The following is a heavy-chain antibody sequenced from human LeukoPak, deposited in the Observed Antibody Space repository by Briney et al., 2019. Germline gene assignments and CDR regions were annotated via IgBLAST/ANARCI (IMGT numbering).Heavy chain of an antibody. Sequence: SVEVSCKASGGTFSGYAISWVRQAPGQGLEWMGRIIPIFGTANYAQKFQGRVTITTDESTSTAYMELSSLRSEDTAVYYCAEGWSSSSSFDYWGQGTLVTVSS. CDR3: AEGWSSSSSFDY. CDR1: GGTFSGYA. CDR2: IIPIFGTA. V-gene: IGHV1-69*05. J-gene: IGHJ4*02. D-gene: IGHD6-6*01.